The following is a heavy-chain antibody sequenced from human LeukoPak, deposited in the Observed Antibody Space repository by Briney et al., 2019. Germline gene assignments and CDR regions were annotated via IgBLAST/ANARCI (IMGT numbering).Heavy chain of an antibody. J-gene: IGHJ4*02. CDR1: GFIFTNYD. V-gene: IGHV3-30-3*01. CDR3: ARDLALGKPDYFDH. CDR2: TSLDGSNK. D-gene: IGHD6-19*01. Sequence: PGGSLRLSCVASGFIFTNYDIHWVRQAPGRGLEWVAVTSLDGSNKLYTDTVRGRFIISRDNSKNTVYLQMESLRAEDTAVYYCARDLALGKPDYFDHWGQGTLVTVSS.